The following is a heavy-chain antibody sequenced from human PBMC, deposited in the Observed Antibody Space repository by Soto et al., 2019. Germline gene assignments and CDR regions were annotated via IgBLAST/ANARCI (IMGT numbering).Heavy chain of an antibody. D-gene: IGHD3-3*01. CDR3: TRTYYDFWSGYYRKNFDY. V-gene: IGHV3-49*03. CDR1: GFTFGDYA. Sequence: GGSLRLSCTASGFTFGDYAMSWFRQAPGKGLEWVGFIRSKAYGGTTEYAASVKGRFTISRDDSKSIAYLQMNSLKTEDTAVYYCTRTYYDFWSGYYRKNFDYWGQGTLVTVSS. J-gene: IGHJ4*02. CDR2: IRSKAYGGTT.